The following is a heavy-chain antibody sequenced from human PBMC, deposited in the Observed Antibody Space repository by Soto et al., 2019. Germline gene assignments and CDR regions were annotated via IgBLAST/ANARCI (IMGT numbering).Heavy chain of an antibody. D-gene: IGHD6-19*01. CDR1: GGSISSGGYS. Sequence: QLQLQESGSGLVKPSQTLSLTCAVSGGSISSGGYSWSWIRQPPGKGLEWIGYIYHSGSTYYNPALKSRVTISVDRSKNQFSLKLSSVSAADTAVYYCARAGGLGAVAVDYWGQGTLVTVSS. CDR2: IYHSGST. J-gene: IGHJ4*02. V-gene: IGHV4-30-2*01. CDR3: ARAGGLGAVAVDY.